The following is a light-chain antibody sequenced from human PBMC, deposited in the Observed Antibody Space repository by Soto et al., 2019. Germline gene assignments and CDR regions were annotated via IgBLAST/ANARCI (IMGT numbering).Light chain of an antibody. CDR3: QQYNSYSEA. CDR2: DAS. J-gene: IGKJ1*01. Sequence: DIQMTQSPSTLSASVGDRVTITCRASQSISSWLAWYQQKPGQAPKLLIYDASSLESGVPSRFSGSGSGTEFTLTISSLHPDDFATYYCQQYNSYSEAFGQGTKVDIK. V-gene: IGKV1-5*01. CDR1: QSISSW.